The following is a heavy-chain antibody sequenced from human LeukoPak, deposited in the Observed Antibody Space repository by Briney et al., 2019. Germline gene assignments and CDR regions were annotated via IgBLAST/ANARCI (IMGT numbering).Heavy chain of an antibody. V-gene: IGHV3-7*03. D-gene: IGHD5-24*01. CDR2: IKQDGSGK. CDR3: AIGMANDAFDI. CDR1: GFTFSSYW. J-gene: IGHJ3*02. Sequence: PGGSLRLSCAASGFTFSSYWMSWVRQAPGKGLEWVANIKQDGSGKYYVDSVKGRFTISRDNAKNSLYLQMNSLRSEDTAVYYCAIGMANDAFDIWGQGTMVTVSS.